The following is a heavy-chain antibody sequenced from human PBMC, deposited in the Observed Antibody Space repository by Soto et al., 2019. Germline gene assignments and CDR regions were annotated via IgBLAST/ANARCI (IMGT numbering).Heavy chain of an antibody. V-gene: IGHV3-9*01. Sequence: GGSLRLSCAASGFTFDEYAMHWVRQAPGKGLGWVSGISWNSGSIGYADSVKGRFTISRDNAKNSLYLQMNSLRAEDTALYYCEKEQAIYGELVNYYYGMDVWGQGTTVTVSS. CDR3: EKEQAIYGELVNYYYGMDV. CDR2: ISWNSGSI. CDR1: GFTFDEYA. J-gene: IGHJ6*02. D-gene: IGHD3-10*01.